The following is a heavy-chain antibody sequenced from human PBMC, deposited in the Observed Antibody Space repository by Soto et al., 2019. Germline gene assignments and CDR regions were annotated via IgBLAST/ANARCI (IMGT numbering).Heavy chain of an antibody. D-gene: IGHD2-15*01. J-gene: IGHJ4*02. CDR2: IKRISDGGTT. Sequence: PGGSLRLSCAASGFTFSNAKMSWVRQVSGKGLEWVGRIKRISDGGTTDYPSPVKGRFTISRDDSENTVHLQMNSLKTEDTAVYYCTTGGPCSGGTCYSLIYWGQGTQVTVS. CDR3: TTGGPCSGGTCYSLIY. CDR1: GFTFSNAK. V-gene: IGHV3-15*01.